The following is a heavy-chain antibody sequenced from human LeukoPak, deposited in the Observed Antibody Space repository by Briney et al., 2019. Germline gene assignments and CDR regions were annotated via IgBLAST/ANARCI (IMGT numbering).Heavy chain of an antibody. CDR3: AKEAATSQIDY. V-gene: IGHV3-33*03. CDR1: GFTFRSYG. Sequence: GGSLRLSCAASGFTFRSYGMHWVRQAPGKGLEWVAVIWYDESEKYYADSVKGRFTISRDNFKNTLSLQMNSLRADDTAVYFCAKEAATSQIDYWGQGTLVTVSS. J-gene: IGHJ4*02. D-gene: IGHD6-25*01. CDR2: IWYDESEK.